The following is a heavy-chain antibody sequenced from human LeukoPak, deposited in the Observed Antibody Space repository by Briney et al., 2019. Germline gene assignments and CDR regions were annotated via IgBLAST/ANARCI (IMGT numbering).Heavy chain of an antibody. Sequence: GGSLRLSCAASGFSFSSYGMHWVRQAPGKGLEWVAVIWYDGSNKYYADSVKGRFTISKDNSKNTLYLQMNSLRAEDTAVYYCRSYGGAGVHIDYCGQGTLVTVSS. CDR2: IWYDGSNK. V-gene: IGHV3-33*01. CDR1: GFSFSSYG. CDR3: RSYGGAGVHIDY. D-gene: IGHD4-23*01. J-gene: IGHJ4*02.